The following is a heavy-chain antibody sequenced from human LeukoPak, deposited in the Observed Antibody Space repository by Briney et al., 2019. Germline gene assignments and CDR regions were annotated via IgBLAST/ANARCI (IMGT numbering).Heavy chain of an antibody. J-gene: IGHJ6*03. V-gene: IGHV1-8*01. D-gene: IGHD2-2*01. CDR2: MNPNSGNT. CDR1: GYTFTSYD. CDR3: ARGYCSSSSCYLYYYYMDV. Sequence: ASVKVSCKASGYTFTSYDINWVRQATGQGLEWMGWMNPNSGNTGYAQKFQGGVTMTRNTSISTAYMELSSLRSEDTAVYYCARGYCSSSSCYLYYYYMDVWGKGTTVIVSS.